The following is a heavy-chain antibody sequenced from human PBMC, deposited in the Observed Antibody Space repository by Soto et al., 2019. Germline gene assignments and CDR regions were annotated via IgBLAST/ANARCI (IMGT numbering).Heavy chain of an antibody. V-gene: IGHV3-9*01. CDR1: GFTFDDYA. J-gene: IGHJ6*02. CDR2: ISWNSGSI. D-gene: IGHD3-16*02. CDR3: ARDDEPLLFVTTHGMDV. Sequence: ALRLSCAASGFTFDDYAMHWVRQAPGKGLEWVSGISWNSGSIGYADSVKGRFTISRDNSKNTLYLQMNSLRAEDTAVYYCARDDEPLLFVTTHGMDVWGQGTTVTVSS.